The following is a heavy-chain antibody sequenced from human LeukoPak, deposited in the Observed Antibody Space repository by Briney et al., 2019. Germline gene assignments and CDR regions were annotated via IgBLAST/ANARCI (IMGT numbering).Heavy chain of an antibody. J-gene: IGHJ3*02. V-gene: IGHV1-8*03. CDR2: MNPNSGNT. CDR1: GYTFTSYD. D-gene: IGHD3-22*01. Sequence: ASVKVSCKASGYTFTSYDINWVRQATGQGLEWMGWMNPNSGNTGYAQKFQGRVTITRNTSISTAYMELSSLRSEDTAVYYCASGGITMIRNAFDIWGQGTMVTVPS. CDR3: ASGGITMIRNAFDI.